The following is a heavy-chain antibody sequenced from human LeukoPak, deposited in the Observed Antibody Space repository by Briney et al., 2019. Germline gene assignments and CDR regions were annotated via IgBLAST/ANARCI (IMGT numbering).Heavy chain of an antibody. CDR1: GFTVSSNY. CDR3: AKRGVVIRVILVGFHKEAYYFDS. D-gene: IGHD3-22*01. CDR2: ISDSGGST. J-gene: IGHJ4*02. Sequence: GGSLRLSCAASGFTVSSNYMSWVRQAPGKGLEWVAGISDSGGSTNYADSVKGRFTISRDNPKNTLYLQMNSLRAEDTAVYFCAKRGVVIRVILVGFHKEAYYFDSWGQGALVTVSS. V-gene: IGHV3-23*01.